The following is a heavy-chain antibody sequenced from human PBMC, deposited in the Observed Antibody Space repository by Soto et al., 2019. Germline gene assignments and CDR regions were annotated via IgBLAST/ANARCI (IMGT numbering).Heavy chain of an antibody. Sequence: SVKVSCKASGYTFTYRYLHWVRQAPGQALEWMGWITPFNGNTNYAQKFQDRVTITRDKSSSAAYLQWSSLQASDTATYYCARSLVNGTYEAFDIWGQGTMVTVS. J-gene: IGHJ3*02. CDR2: ITPFNGNT. CDR1: GYTFTYRY. V-gene: IGHV1-45*02. D-gene: IGHD6-13*01. CDR3: ARSLVNGTYEAFDI.